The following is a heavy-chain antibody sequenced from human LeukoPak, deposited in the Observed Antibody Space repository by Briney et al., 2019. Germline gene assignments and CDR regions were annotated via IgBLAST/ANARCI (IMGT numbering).Heavy chain of an antibody. CDR3: ARDLFTHGKVPAIFVY. CDR2: INPSGGST. J-gene: IGHJ4*02. Sequence: ASVKVSCKASGYTFTSYYMHWVRQAPGQGLEWMGIINPSGGSTSYAQKFQGRVTMTRDMSTSTVYMELSSLRSEDTAVYYCARDLFTHGKVPAIFVYWGQGTLVTVSS. CDR1: GYTFTSYY. V-gene: IGHV1-46*01. D-gene: IGHD2-2*01.